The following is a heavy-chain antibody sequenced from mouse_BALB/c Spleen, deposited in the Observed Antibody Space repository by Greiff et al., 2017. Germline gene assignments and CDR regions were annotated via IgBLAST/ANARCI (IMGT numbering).Heavy chain of an antibody. D-gene: IGHD2-4*01. CDR2: IAPGSGST. V-gene: IGHV1S41*01. CDR3: ADDYAGAWGAY. CDR1: GYTFTSYW. J-gene: IGHJ3*01. Sequence: DLVKPGASVKLSCKASGYTFTSYWINWIKQRPGQGLEWIGRIAPGSGSTYYNEMFKGKATLTVDTSSSTAYIQLSSLSSEDSAVYFCADDYAGAWGAYRGDGALGTVSA.